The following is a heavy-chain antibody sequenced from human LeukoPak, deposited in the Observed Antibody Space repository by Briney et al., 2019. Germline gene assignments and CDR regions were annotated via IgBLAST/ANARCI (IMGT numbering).Heavy chain of an antibody. Sequence: SETLSLTCAVYGGSFSGYYWSWIRQPPGKGLEWIGEINHSGSTNYNPSLKSRVTISVDTSKNQLSLKLSSVTAADTAVYYCARGTVTTWSYYYYMDVWGKGTTVTVSS. CDR3: ARGTVTTWSYYYYMDV. D-gene: IGHD4-17*01. J-gene: IGHJ6*03. CDR1: GGSFSGYY. CDR2: INHSGST. V-gene: IGHV4-34*01.